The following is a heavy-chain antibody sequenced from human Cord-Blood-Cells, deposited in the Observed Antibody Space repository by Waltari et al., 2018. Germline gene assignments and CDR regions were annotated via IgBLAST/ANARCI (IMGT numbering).Heavy chain of an antibody. Sequence: QVQLVQSGAEVKKPGASVKVSCKVSGYTLTDLSMHWVRQAPGKGLEWMGGFDPEDGETIYAQKFQGRVTMTEDTSTDTAYMELSSLRSEDTAVYYCATPGYCSSTSCYRGYYFDYWGQGTLVTVSS. D-gene: IGHD2-2*01. CDR3: ATPGYCSSTSCYRGYYFDY. CDR1: GYTLTDLS. CDR2: FDPEDGET. J-gene: IGHJ4*02. V-gene: IGHV1-24*01.